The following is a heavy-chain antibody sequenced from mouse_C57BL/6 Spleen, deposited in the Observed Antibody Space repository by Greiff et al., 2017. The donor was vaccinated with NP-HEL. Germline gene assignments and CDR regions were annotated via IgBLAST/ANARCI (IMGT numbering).Heavy chain of an antibody. Sequence: QVPLQQPGAALARPGASVKLSCKASGYTFTSYGLSWVKQSTGQGLEWIGEFYPRSGNTYYNEKFKGKATLTADKSSSTAYMKLRSLTSEDSDVYFCAYGYDYDAMDYWGQGTSVTVSS. D-gene: IGHD1-2*01. J-gene: IGHJ4*01. CDR1: GYTFTSYG. CDR2: FYPRSGNT. CDR3: AYGYDYDAMDY. V-gene: IGHV1-81*01.